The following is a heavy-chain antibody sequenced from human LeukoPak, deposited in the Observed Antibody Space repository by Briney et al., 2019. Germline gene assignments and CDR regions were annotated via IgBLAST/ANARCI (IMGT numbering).Heavy chain of an antibody. J-gene: IGHJ4*02. Sequence: GGSLRLSCAASGFTFSSYGMHWVRQAPGKGLEWVAFIRYDGSNKYYADSVKGRFTISRDNSKNTLYLQMNSLRAEDTAVYYCARVVAGPARGRGYYFDYWGQGTLVTVSS. CDR1: GFTFSSYG. CDR3: ARVVAGPARGRGYYFDY. CDR2: IRYDGSNK. D-gene: IGHD3-16*01. V-gene: IGHV3-30*02.